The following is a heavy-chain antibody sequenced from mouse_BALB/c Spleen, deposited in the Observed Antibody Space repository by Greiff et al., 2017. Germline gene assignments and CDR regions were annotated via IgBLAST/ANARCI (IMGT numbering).Heavy chain of an antibody. J-gene: IGHJ4*01. CDR1: EYEFPSHD. D-gene: IGHD2-14*01. CDR3: ARQGGTTTPYYAMDY. V-gene: IGHV5-2*01. Sequence: DVQLVESGGGLVQPGESLKLSCESNEYEFPSHDMSWVRKTPEKRLELVAAINSDGGSTYYPDTMERRFIISRDNTKKTLYLQMSSLRSEDTALYYCARQGGTTTPYYAMDYWGQGTSVTVSS. CDR2: INSDGGST.